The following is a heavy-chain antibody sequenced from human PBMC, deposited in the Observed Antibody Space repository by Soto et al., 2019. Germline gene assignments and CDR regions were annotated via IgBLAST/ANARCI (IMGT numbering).Heavy chain of an antibody. D-gene: IGHD3-10*01. CDR3: ATHPGGGGY. Sequence: EVQLVESGGGLIQPGGSLRLSCAVSGFTVSNNYMSWVRQAPGKGLEGVSVIYSGGYTAYGDSVKGRFTISRDNSKNTLSLKKKSLSAAAPAGYSCATHPGGGGYWGQGTLVTVSS. J-gene: IGHJ4*02. CDR1: GFTVSNNY. V-gene: IGHV3-53*01. CDR2: IYSGGYT.